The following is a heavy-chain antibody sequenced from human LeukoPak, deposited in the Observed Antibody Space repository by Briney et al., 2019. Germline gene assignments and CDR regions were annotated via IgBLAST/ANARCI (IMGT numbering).Heavy chain of an antibody. CDR1: GYTFTGYY. CDR2: INPNGGGT. D-gene: IGHD6-13*01. Sequence: ASVKVSCKASGYTFTGYYMHWVRQAPGQGLEWMGWINPNGGGTNYAQKFQGRVTMTRDTSISTAYMELSRLRSDDTAVYYCARGAAGTGKAVFDYWGQGTLVTVSS. CDR3: ARGAAGTGKAVFDY. J-gene: IGHJ4*02. V-gene: IGHV1-2*02.